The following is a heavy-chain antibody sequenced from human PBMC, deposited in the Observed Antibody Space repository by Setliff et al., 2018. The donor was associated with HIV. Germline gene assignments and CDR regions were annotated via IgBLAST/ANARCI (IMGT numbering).Heavy chain of an antibody. CDR2: ISGFNAKT. D-gene: IGHD1-20*01. CDR3: ARANSLLQYNEGWSPENPFNI. J-gene: IGHJ4*03. CDR1: GYNFNTYG. Sequence: GASVKVSCKASGYNFNTYGVSWVRQAPGQGPEWMGWISGFNAKTLYAPKFQDRVTSTTDTSTTTAHMELRSLRIDDTAIYYCARANSLLQYNEGWSPENPFNIWGQGTLVTVSS. V-gene: IGHV1-18*01.